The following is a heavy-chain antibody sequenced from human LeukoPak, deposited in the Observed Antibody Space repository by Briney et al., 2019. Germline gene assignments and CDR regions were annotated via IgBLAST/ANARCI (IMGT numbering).Heavy chain of an antibody. CDR2: IIPIFGTA. J-gene: IGHJ6*03. CDR3: ARVFPYYYDSSGSGTPYYYMDV. V-gene: IGHV1-69*05. CDR1: GGTFSSYA. D-gene: IGHD3-22*01. Sequence: SVKVSCKASGGTFSSYAISWVRQAPGQGLEWMGGIIPIFGTANYAQKFQGRVAITTDESTSTAYMELSSLRSEDTAVYYCARVFPYYYDSSGSGTPYYYMDVWGKGTTVTVSS.